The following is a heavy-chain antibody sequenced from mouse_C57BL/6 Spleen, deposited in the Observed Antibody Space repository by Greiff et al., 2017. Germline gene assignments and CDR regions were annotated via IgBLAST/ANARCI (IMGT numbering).Heavy chain of an antibody. Sequence: EVKLVESGGDLVKPGGSLKLSCAASGFTFSSYGMSWVRQTPDKRLEWVATISSGGSYTYYPDSVKGRFTISRDNAKNTLYLQMSSLKSEDTAMYYCARHSLEFDYWGQGTTLTVSS. J-gene: IGHJ2*01. CDR2: ISSGGSYT. CDR1: GFTFSSYG. V-gene: IGHV5-6*02. CDR3: ARHSLEFDY.